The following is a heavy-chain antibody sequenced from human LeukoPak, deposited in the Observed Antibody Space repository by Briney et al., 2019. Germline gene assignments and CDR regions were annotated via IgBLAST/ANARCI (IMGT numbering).Heavy chain of an antibody. Sequence: GGSLRLSCAASGFTFSSYAMSWVRQAPGKGLKWVANIKQDGSEKYYVDSVEGRFIISRDNGKNSLYLQMDSLRAEDTAVYYCARDGARYCSSGSCYSHLDYWGQGALVTVSS. CDR2: IKQDGSEK. CDR3: ARDGARYCSSGSCYSHLDY. J-gene: IGHJ4*02. V-gene: IGHV3-7*01. D-gene: IGHD2-15*01. CDR1: GFTFSSYA.